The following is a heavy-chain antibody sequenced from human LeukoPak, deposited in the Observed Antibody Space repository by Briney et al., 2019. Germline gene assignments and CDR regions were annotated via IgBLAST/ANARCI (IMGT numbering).Heavy chain of an antibody. Sequence: ASVKVSCKVSGYTLTELSMHWVRQAPGKGLEWMGGFDPEDGETIYAQKFQGRVTMTEDTSTDTAYMELSSLRSEDTAVYYCATDLGDGSSSRTHDYWGQGTLVTVSS. V-gene: IGHV1-24*01. CDR1: GYTLTELS. D-gene: IGHD6-6*01. CDR3: ATDLGDGSSSRTHDY. CDR2: FDPEDGET. J-gene: IGHJ4*02.